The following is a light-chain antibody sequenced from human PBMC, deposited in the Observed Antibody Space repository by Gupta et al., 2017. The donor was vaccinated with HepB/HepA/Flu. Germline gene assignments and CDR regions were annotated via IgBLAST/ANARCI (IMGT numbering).Light chain of an antibody. Sequence: SYVVTQPPSVSVAPGKTASITCGGNNIGTKGVHWYQQKPGQSPVMVIFNDSDRPSGIPERFSGSNSGSTATLTIIRVEAGDEAEYYCQVWDSSNDSAVFGGGTKLTVL. CDR2: NDS. V-gene: IGLV3-21*04. J-gene: IGLJ2*01. CDR3: QVWDSSNDSAV. CDR1: NIGTKG.